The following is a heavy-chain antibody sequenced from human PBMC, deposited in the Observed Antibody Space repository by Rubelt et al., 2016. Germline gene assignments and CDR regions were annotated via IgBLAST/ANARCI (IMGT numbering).Heavy chain of an antibody. J-gene: IGHJ6*02. CDR2: I. V-gene: IGHV3-21*01. D-gene: IGHD3-3*01. CDR3: VKGITIFGVVSLDYYYGMDV. Sequence: IYYADSVKGRFTISRNNAKNSLYLQMNSLRAEDTAVYYCVKGITIFGVVSLDYYYGMDVWGQGTTVTVSS.